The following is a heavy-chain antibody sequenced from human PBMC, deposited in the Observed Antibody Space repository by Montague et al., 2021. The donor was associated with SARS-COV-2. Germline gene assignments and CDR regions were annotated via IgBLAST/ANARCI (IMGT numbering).Heavy chain of an antibody. CDR1: GFTFSSYA. J-gene: IGHJ4*02. V-gene: IGHV3-30*04. CDR2: ISYDGSNK. D-gene: IGHD3-3*01. Sequence: LRLSCAASGFTFSSYAMHWVRQAPGKGLEWVAVISYDGSNKYYADSVKGRFTISRDNSKNTLYLQMNSLRAEDTAVYYCARDHDSIFGVVIGPLDYWGQGTLVTVSS. CDR3: ARDHDSIFGVVIGPLDY.